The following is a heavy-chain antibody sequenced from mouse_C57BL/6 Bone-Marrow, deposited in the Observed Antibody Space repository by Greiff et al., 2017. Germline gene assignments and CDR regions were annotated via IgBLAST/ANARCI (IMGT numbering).Heavy chain of an antibody. D-gene: IGHD1-1*01. CDR2: IYPGSGST. CDR3: AGVGYYGSRRRTWFAY. Sequence: QVQLQQPGAELVKPGASVKMSCKASGYTFTSYWITWVKQRPGQGLEWIGDIYPGSGSTNYNEKFKSKATLTVATSSSTAYMQLSSLTSEDSAVYYCAGVGYYGSRRRTWFAYWGQGTLVTGSA. V-gene: IGHV1-55*01. J-gene: IGHJ3*01. CDR1: GYTFTSYW.